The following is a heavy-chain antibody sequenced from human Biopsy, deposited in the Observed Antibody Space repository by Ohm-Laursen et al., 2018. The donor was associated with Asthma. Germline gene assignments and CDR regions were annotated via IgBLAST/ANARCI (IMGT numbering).Heavy chain of an antibody. D-gene: IGHD6-19*01. CDR3: ARCQVGYSSGWSLLLKKIYYSGMDV. V-gene: IGHV1-69*01. J-gene: IGHJ6*02. CDR1: GDTLSNFA. CDR2: IMTVFGRT. Sequence: SSVKVSCKAPGDTLSNFAISWVRQAPGQGLEWLGGIMTVFGRTNYAQKFQGRVTITADESTSTAYMEVTSLRSEDTAIYYCARCQVGYSSGWSLLLKKIYYSGMDVWGQGTAVTVSS.